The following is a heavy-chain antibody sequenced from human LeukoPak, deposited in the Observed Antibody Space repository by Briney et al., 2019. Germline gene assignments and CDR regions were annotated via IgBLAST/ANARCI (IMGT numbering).Heavy chain of an antibody. Sequence: GASLRLSCAASGFTFSSYVMSWVRQAPGKGLEWVSGISGSGGRTYYADSVKGRFTISRDNSKNTLYLQMNSLRAEDTAVYYCAKPRYSSSWYWFDPWGQGTLVTVSS. CDR1: GFTFSSYV. D-gene: IGHD6-13*01. CDR3: AKPRYSSSWYWFDP. CDR2: ISGSGGRT. V-gene: IGHV3-23*01. J-gene: IGHJ5*02.